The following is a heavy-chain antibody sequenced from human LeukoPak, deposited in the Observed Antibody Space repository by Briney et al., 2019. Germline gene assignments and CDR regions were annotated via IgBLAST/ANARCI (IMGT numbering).Heavy chain of an antibody. CDR3: ARDVFTTYDTGGGYFDY. Sequence: GGSLRLSCVVSGFTFSSYGMHWVRQAPGKGLEWVALIWYDGSNKYYADSVKGRFTISRDNSKNTLYLQMNSLRADDTALYYCARDVFTTYDTGGGYFDYWGQGALVTVSS. D-gene: IGHD3-22*01. J-gene: IGHJ4*02. V-gene: IGHV3-33*01. CDR1: GFTFSSYG. CDR2: IWYDGSNK.